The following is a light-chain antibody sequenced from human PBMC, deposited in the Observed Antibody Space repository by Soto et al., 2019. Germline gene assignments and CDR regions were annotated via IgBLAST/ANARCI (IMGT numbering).Light chain of an antibody. Sequence: DIQMTQSPSSLSASVGDRVTITCRASQSVSNYLNWYQQKPGKAPKPLIYAASSLQSGVPSRFSGGGSGTDFTLTITSLQPEDFATYSCQLSYITPPTFGPGTKVDIK. CDR3: QLSYITPPT. CDR1: QSVSNY. V-gene: IGKV1-39*01. CDR2: AAS. J-gene: IGKJ3*01.